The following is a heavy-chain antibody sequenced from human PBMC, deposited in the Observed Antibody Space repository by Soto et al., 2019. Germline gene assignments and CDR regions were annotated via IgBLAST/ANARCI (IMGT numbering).Heavy chain of an antibody. CDR1: GVTFSNFV. V-gene: IGHV3-30*18. CDR2: ISYAGNNI. J-gene: IGHJ6*02. CDR3: AKEQSSIFRSGSGMDV. Sequence: GVRLRRSCSASGVTFSNFVMHWVRQAPGKGLEWVAVISYAGNNIYYADSVTGRFTISRDNSGNTVYLEMSSLRGEDTALYYCAKEQSSIFRSGSGMDVCAQGTTVTVSS. D-gene: IGHD3-3*01.